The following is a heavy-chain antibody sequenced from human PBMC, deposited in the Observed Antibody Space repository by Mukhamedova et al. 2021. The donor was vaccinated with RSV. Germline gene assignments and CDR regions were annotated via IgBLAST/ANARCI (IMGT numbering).Heavy chain of an antibody. J-gene: IGHJ5*02. V-gene: IGHV3-74*01. D-gene: IGHD3-10*01. CDR3: ARVSGEGGFDP. Sequence: FTISRDNAKNTLYLQMNSLRAEDTAVYYCARVSGEGGFDPWGQGTLVTVSS.